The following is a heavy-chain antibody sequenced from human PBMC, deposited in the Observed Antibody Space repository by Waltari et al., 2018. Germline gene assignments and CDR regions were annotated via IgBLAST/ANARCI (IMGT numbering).Heavy chain of an antibody. J-gene: IGHJ5*02. D-gene: IGHD6-13*01. CDR3: ASGNPYSSSWYWFDP. CDR1: GYTFTSYD. V-gene: IGHV1-8*01. CDR2: MNPNSGNT. Sequence: QVQLVQSGAEVKKPGASVKVSCKASGYTFTSYDINWVRQATGQGLEWMGGMNPNSGNTGYAQKVQGRGTMTRNTSISTAYMELSSLRSEDTAVYYCASGNPYSSSWYWFDPWGQGTLVTVSS.